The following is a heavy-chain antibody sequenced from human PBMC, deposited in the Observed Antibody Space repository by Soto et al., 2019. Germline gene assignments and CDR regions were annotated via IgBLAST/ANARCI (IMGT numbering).Heavy chain of an antibody. J-gene: IGHJ6*02. Sequence: HPGGSLRLSCAASGFTFGNYWMSWVRQAPGKGLEWFGTIKRDASEKKYADSVKGRFTMSRDNDKNSLYLQMDSLRGDDTAVYYCARDRLGYCANGVCYYYYGMDVWGQGTTVTVSS. CDR2: IKRDASEK. V-gene: IGHV3-7*01. D-gene: IGHD2-8*01. CDR3: ARDRLGYCANGVCYYYYGMDV. CDR1: GFTFGNYW.